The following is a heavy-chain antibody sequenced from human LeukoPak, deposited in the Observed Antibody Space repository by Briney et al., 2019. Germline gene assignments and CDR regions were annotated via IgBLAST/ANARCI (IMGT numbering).Heavy chain of an antibody. D-gene: IGHD3-22*01. V-gene: IGHV7-4-1*02. CDR1: GYTFISCA. J-gene: IGHJ4*02. Sequence: ASVTVSCTASGYTFISCAINWVRQAPIQGLEYMGWIDTTTGNPTYAQGFTGRFVFSLDTSVSTAYLQISSLKAEDTAVYYCAIHPSDSSGYFSYWGQGALVTVSS. CDR3: AIHPSDSSGYFSY. CDR2: IDTTTGNP.